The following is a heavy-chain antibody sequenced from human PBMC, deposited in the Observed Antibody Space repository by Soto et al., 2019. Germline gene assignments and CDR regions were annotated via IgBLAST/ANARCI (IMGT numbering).Heavy chain of an antibody. Sequence: ASVKVSCKASGGTFSSYAISWVRQAPGQGLEWMGGIIPIFGTANYAQKFQGRVTITADKSTSTAYMELSSLRSEDTAVYYCARGLRYFDWLPTQAYYYYYGMDVWGQGTTVTVSS. CDR2: IIPIFGTA. CDR1: GGTFSSYA. J-gene: IGHJ6*02. V-gene: IGHV1-69*06. D-gene: IGHD3-9*01. CDR3: ARGLRYFDWLPTQAYYYYYGMDV.